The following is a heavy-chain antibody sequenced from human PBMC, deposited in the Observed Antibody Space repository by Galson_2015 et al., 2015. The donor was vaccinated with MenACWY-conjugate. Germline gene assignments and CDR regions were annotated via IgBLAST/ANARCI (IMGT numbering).Heavy chain of an antibody. CDR2: INAGDGNT. CDR1: GYTFTSND. V-gene: IGHV1-3*01. Sequence: SVKVSCKASGYTFTSNDVHWMRQAPGQSLEWMAWINAGDGNTKYSQTFQGRVTLTRDTSATTAYMELSSLRSEDTAVYYCARATTESTSFDIWGQGTMVTVSS. D-gene: IGHD1-26*01. CDR3: ARATTESTSFDI. J-gene: IGHJ3*02.